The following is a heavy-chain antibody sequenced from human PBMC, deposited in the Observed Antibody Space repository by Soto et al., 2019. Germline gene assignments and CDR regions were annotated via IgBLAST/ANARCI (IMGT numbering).Heavy chain of an antibody. V-gene: IGHV3-33*01. J-gene: IGHJ6*03. Sequence: GGSLRLSCAASGFHFSSYCMHWVRQAPGKGLEWVAVIWYDGSNKYYADSVKGRFTISRDNSKNTLYLQMNSLRAEDTAVYYCARFQDYYYYMDVWGKGTTVTVSS. CDR2: IWYDGSNK. CDR1: GFHFSSYC. CDR3: ARFQDYYYYMDV.